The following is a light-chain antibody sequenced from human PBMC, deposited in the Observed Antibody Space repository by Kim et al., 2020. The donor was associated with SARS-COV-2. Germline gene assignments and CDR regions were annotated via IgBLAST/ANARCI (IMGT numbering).Light chain of an antibody. CDR2: GAS. J-gene: IGKJ2*01. Sequence: IQLTQSPSSLSASFGDRVSITCRASQGFSNIFLAWYQQKAGKAPTLLFYGASTLQSGVPSRFSGSGSGTDFTLTISSLQPEDFATYYCQQFYTSPYPFGQGTTLEI. CDR3: QQFYTSPYP. V-gene: IGKV1-9*01. CDR1: QGFSNIF.